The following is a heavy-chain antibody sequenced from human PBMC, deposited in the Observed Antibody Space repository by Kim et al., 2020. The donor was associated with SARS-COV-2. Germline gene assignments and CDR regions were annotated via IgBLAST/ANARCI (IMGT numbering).Heavy chain of an antibody. V-gene: IGHV4-4*07. Sequence: SETLSLTCTVSGGSISSYYWSWIRQPAGKGLEWIGRIYTSWSTNYNPSLKGRVTMSVDTSKNQFSLKLSSVTAADTAVYYCARDRRITIFGVVIEDAVDIWGKGTMVTVSS. D-gene: IGHD3-3*01. J-gene: IGHJ3*02. CDR3: ARDRRITIFGVVIEDAVDI. CDR2: IYTSWST. CDR1: GGSISSYY.